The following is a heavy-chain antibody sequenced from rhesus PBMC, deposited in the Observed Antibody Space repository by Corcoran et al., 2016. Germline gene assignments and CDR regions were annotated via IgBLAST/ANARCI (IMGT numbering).Heavy chain of an antibody. CDR1: GGSIRGGYG. V-gene: IGHV4S7*01. D-gene: IGHD6-31*01. CDR2: VYSSNGNT. CDR3: ARGGSSGWCDY. J-gene: IGHJ4*01. Sequence: QVQLQESGPGLLKPSDTLSLTCAVSGGSIRGGYGWGWIRHPPGKGLEWIGSVYSSNGNTYYNPSLKSRVTISTDTSKNQFSLKLSSVTAADTAVYYCARGGSSGWCDYWGQGVLVTVSS.